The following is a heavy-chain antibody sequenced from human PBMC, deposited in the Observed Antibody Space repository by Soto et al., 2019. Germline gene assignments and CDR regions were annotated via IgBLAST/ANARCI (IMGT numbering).Heavy chain of an antibody. CDR1: GGAISTSSYY. V-gene: IGHV4-39*01. Sequence: QLQLQESGPGLVKPPETLSLTCIVSGGAISTSSYYWGWVRQPPGKGLEWIGSLSYSGSTYYNPSLKGRVTISIDTSKSQFSLKLTSVTAADTAVYYCARQPRISSNYYPLNSWGQGTLVTVSS. D-gene: IGHD6-13*01. CDR2: LSYSGST. J-gene: IGHJ4*02. CDR3: ARQPRISSNYYPLNS.